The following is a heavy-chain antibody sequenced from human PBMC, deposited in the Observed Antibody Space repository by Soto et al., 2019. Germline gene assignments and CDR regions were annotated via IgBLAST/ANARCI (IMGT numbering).Heavy chain of an antibody. V-gene: IGHV4-59*08. CDR1: SGPSSSHN. Sequence: QVELQQSGPRLVKPSETLSLTCRVSSGPSSSHNWGWIRQSPGRGLEWIGYVYYTGGTSYNPSLRSRVTISADTSTNHISLTLSSVTAADTAVYYCVRQGIGHLHGLVDVW. CDR2: VYYTGGT. CDR3: VRQGIGHLHGLVDV. J-gene: IGHJ6*01. D-gene: IGHD3-10*01.